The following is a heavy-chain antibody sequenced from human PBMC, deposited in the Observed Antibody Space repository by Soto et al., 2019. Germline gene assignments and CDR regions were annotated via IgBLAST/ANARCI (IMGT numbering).Heavy chain of an antibody. D-gene: IGHD4-17*01. CDR2: IWYDGSNK. CDR1: GFTFSSYG. J-gene: IGHJ4*02. CDR3: ARDKTTVTTLDY. V-gene: IGHV3-33*01. Sequence: LSLTCAASGFTFSSYGMHWVRQAPGKGLEWVAVIWYDGSNKYYADSVKGRFTISRDNSKNTLYLQMNSLRAEDTAVYYCARDKTTVTTLDYWGQGTLVTVSS.